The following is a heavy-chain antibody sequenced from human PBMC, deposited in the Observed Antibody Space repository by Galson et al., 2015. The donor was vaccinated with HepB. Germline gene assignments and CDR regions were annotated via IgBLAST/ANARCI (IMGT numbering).Heavy chain of an antibody. V-gene: IGHV3-30*04. J-gene: IGHJ3*02. D-gene: IGHD6-19*01. CDR3: ASSKNSAGYSSGWYQDAFDI. Sequence: SLRLSCAASGFTFSSYAMHWVRQAPGKGLEWVAVISYDGSNKYYADSVKGRFTISRDNSKNTLYLQMNSLRAEDTAVYYCASSKNSAGYSSGWYQDAFDIWGQGTMVTVSS. CDR2: ISYDGSNK. CDR1: GFTFSSYA.